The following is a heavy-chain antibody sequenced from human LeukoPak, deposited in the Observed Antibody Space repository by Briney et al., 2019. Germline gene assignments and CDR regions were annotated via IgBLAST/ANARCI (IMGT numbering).Heavy chain of an antibody. CDR2: ITDYSGNT. CDR3: ARDLDNWNDVANAFDI. CDR1: GYTFTSYG. V-gene: IGHV1-18*01. Sequence: ASVKVSCKASGYTFTSYGISWVRQAPGQGLEWMGWITDYSGNTNYAQKFQGRVTMTTDTSTSTAYMELRSLRSDDTAVYYCARDLDNWNDVANAFDIWGQGTMVTVSS. D-gene: IGHD1-20*01. J-gene: IGHJ3*02.